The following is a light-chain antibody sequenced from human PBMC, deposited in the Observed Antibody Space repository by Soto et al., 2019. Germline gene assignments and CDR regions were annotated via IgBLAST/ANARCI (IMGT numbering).Light chain of an antibody. J-gene: IGKJ1*01. CDR3: QQSYSTPQT. V-gene: IGKV1-39*01. CDR1: QGIRTD. Sequence: IQMTQSPSSLSASVGDTVTITCRASQGIRTDLGWYQQKPGKAPKLLIYAASSLQSGVPARFSGSGSGTDFTLTISSLQPEDVATYYCQQSYSTPQTFGQGTKVDIK. CDR2: AAS.